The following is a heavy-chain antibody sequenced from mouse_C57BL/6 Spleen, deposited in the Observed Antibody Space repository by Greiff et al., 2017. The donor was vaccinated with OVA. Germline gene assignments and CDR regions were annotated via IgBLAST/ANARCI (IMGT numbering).Heavy chain of an antibody. CDR2: ISYDGSN. V-gene: IGHV3-6*01. J-gene: IGHJ2*01. CDR3: ARRELGRGYFDY. CDR1: GYSITSGYY. Sequence: VQLQQSGPGLVKPSQSLSLTCSVTGYSITSGYYWNWIRQFPGNKLEWMGYISYDGSNNYNPSLKNRISITRDTSKNQFFLKLNSVTTEDTATYYCARRELGRGYFDYWGQGTTLTVSS. D-gene: IGHD4-1*01.